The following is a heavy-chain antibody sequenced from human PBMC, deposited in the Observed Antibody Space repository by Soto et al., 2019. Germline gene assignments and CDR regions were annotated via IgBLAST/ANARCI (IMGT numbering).Heavy chain of an antibody. V-gene: IGHV3-74*01. CDR1: GYSFSSXW. J-gene: IGHJ4*02. CDR3: TRDIGGKGEY. Sequence: LXLXCAASGYSFSSXWMHWVRQVPGKWLLWVSRIDEYGTTINYADSVKGRFTISRDNSRNTLYLEINSLRAEDTALYYCTRDIGGKGEYWGPGTLGTVSS. CDR2: IDEYGTTI. D-gene: IGHD3-16*01.